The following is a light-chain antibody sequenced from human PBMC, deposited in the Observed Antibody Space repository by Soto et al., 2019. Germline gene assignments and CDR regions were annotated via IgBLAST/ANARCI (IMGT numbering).Light chain of an antibody. V-gene: IGKV3-20*01. CDR3: QQYDSSFT. CDR1: QTVSSTY. Sequence: EIVLTQSPGTLSLSPGERATLSCRASQTVSSTYVAWYQHKAGQAPRLLIFSTSIRATDIPDRFSGNGSGTDFTLTINRLEPKDFAVYYCQQYDSSFTFGQGTRLEIK. J-gene: IGKJ5*01. CDR2: STS.